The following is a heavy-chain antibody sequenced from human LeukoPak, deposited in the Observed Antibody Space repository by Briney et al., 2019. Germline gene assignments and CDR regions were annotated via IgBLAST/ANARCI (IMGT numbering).Heavy chain of an antibody. V-gene: IGHV3-23*01. J-gene: IGHJ4*02. CDR2: SSGSGRTI. CDR3: TKHVMVKRYIDY. Sequence: GGSLRLSCAASGFILSNHAMSWVRQAPGKGLQWIAVSSGSGRTIEYEDAVKGRFTTSRDNSKNTLSLQMNSLRVEDTAIYYCTKHVMVKRYIDYWGQGTVVTVSS. CDR1: GFILSNHA. D-gene: IGHD5-18*01.